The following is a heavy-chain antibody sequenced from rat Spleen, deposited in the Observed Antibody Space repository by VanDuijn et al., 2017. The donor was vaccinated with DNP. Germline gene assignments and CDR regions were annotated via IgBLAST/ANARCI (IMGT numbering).Heavy chain of an antibody. J-gene: IGHJ2*01. V-gene: IGHV2S12*01. Sequence: QVQLKESGPGLVQPSQTLSLTCTVSGFSLTSYGVSWVRQPPGKGLEWIAAISSGGSTYYNSVFKSRLSISRDTSRSQAFLQMNSLQTEDTAIYFCTREEPRVLSFFSSLFDYWGQGVMVTVSS. CDR1: GFSLTSYG. D-gene: IGHD1-8*01. CDR2: ISSGGST. CDR3: TREEPRVLSFFSSLFDY.